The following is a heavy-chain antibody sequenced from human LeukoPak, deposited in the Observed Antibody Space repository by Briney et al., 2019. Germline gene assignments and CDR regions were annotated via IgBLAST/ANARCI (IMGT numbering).Heavy chain of an antibody. CDR3: ASHSSGWWFDY. CDR2: IYYSGST. Sequence: PSETLSLTCTVSGGSISSSNYYWGWIRQPPGKGLEWIGIIYYSGSTYYNPSLKSRVTISVDTSKNQFSLKLGSVTAADTAVYYCASHSSGWWFDYWGQGTLVTVSS. V-gene: IGHV4-39*01. CDR1: GGSISSSNYY. D-gene: IGHD6-19*01. J-gene: IGHJ4*02.